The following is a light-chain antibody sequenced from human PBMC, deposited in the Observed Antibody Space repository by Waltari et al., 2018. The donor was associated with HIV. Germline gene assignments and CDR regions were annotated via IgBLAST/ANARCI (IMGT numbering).Light chain of an antibody. CDR1: QTINSNY. V-gene: IGKV3-20*01. J-gene: IGKJ2*01. Sequence: EPVLTQSPGTLSLSPGERATLSCRASQTINSNYLAWYQHKPGRPPRRLIYDASTRAAGIPDRFSGGGSGTDFTLTISRLEPEDFAIYFCQQYQASPPTYTFGQGTRLEV. CDR2: DAS. CDR3: QQYQASPPTYT.